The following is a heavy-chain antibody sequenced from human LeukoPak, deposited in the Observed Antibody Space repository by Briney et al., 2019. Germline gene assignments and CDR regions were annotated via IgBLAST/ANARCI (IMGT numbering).Heavy chain of an antibody. V-gene: IGHV4-4*07. CDR1: GGSISSYY. CDR3: ARGPSRGSYYGGWFDP. Sequence: SETLSLTCTVSGGSISSYYWSWIRQPAGKGLQWIGRIYTSGSTNYNPSLKSRVTMSVDTSKNQFSLKLSSVTAADTAVYYCARGPSRGSYYGGWFDPWGPGTLVTVSS. J-gene: IGHJ5*02. D-gene: IGHD1-26*01. CDR2: IYTSGST.